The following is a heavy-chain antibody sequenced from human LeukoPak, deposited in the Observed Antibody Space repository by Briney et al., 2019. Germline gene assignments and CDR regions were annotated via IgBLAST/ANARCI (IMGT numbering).Heavy chain of an antibody. CDR2: IYYSGST. V-gene: IGHV4-59*01. CDR3: ARTPRYCSSTSCYYYFDY. CDR1: GGSISNYY. J-gene: IGHJ4*02. Sequence: SETLSLTCTVSGGSISNYYWSWIRQPPGKGLELIGYIYYSGSTNYNPSLKSRVTISVDTSKNQFSLKLSSVTAADTAVYYCARTPRYCSSTSCYYYFDYWGQGTLVTVSS. D-gene: IGHD2-2*01.